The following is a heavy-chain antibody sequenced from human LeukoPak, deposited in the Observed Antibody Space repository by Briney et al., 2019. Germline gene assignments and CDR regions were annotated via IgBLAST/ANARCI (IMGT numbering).Heavy chain of an antibody. D-gene: IGHD5-12*01. Sequence: SETLSLTCTVSGGSISSYYWSWIRQPPGRGLEWIGYIYYSGSTNYNPSLKSRVTISVDTSKNQFSLKLSSVTAADTAVYYCARDRENSGLDYWGQGTLVTVSS. V-gene: IGHV4-59*01. J-gene: IGHJ4*02. CDR3: ARDRENSGLDY. CDR1: GGSISSYY. CDR2: IYYSGST.